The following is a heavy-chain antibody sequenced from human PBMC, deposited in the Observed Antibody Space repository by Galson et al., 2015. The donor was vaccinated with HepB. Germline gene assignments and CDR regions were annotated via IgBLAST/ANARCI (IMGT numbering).Heavy chain of an antibody. Sequence: KGLEWIGEIHHSGRTNYNPSLRSRVTISIDTSANQFFLQMNSLRAEDTAVYYCTRLRGVYYFDLWGQGTLVSVSS. V-gene: IGHV4-34*01. J-gene: IGHJ4*02. CDR3: TRLRGVYYFDL. CDR2: IHHSGRT. D-gene: IGHD1-26*01.